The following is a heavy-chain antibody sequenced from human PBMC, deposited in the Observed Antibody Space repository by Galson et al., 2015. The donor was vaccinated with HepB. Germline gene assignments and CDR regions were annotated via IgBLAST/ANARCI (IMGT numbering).Heavy chain of an antibody. Sequence: SVKVSCKASGYSFTSYGISWVRQAPGQGLEWMGWLSAYNGNRKYAQNLQGRVTMTTDTSTSTAYMELRSLRSDDTAVYYCARTIAAAGLTVYYYYYMDVWGKGTTVTVSS. CDR3: ARTIAAAGLTVYYYYYMDV. D-gene: IGHD6-13*01. J-gene: IGHJ6*03. CDR2: LSAYNGNR. CDR1: GYSFTSYG. V-gene: IGHV1-18*01.